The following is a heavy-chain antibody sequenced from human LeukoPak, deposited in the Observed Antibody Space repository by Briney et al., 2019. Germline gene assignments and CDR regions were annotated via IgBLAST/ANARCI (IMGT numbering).Heavy chain of an antibody. J-gene: IGHJ6*04. Sequence: SETLSLTCTVSGGAITGFYWSWVRQPAGKGLEWVGRVYSSGTTTANPSLKSRVTMSADTSKNQFSLNLRSVTAADTAVYYCARGKSRPGFSHYYMDVWGSGITVTVSS. CDR1: GGAITGFY. D-gene: IGHD3-10*01. CDR2: VYSSGTT. CDR3: ARGKSRPGFSHYYMDV. V-gene: IGHV4-4*07.